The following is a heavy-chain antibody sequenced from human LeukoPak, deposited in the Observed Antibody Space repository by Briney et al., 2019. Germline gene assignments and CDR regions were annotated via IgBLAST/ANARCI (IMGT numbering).Heavy chain of an antibody. CDR3: ANERQEAFDI. CDR2: IYTSGST. V-gene: IGHV4-4*07. J-gene: IGHJ3*02. CDR1: GGSISSYY. Sequence: PSETLSPTCTVSGGSISSYYWSWIRQPAGKGLEWIGRIYTSGSTNYNPSLKSRVTMSVDTSKNQFSQKLSSVTAADTAVYYCANERQEAFDIWGQGTMVTVSS.